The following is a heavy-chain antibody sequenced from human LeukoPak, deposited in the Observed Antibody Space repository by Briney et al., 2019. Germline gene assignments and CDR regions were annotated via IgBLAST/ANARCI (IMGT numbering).Heavy chain of an antibody. Sequence: PGGSLRLSCAASGFNFNNAWMSWVRQAPGKGLEWVGRIKSKTDGGTTDYAAPVKGRFTISRDDSITTIYLQMNSLKTEDTAVYYCSTEDLRNSWGPGTLVTVSS. CDR2: IKSKTDGGTT. D-gene: IGHD5-12*01. CDR3: STEDLRNS. V-gene: IGHV3-15*01. J-gene: IGHJ4*02. CDR1: GFNFNNAW.